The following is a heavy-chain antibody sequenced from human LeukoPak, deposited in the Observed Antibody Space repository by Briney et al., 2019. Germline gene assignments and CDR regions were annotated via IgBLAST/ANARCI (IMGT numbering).Heavy chain of an antibody. V-gene: IGHV4-59*08. CDR2: IYYSGSP. D-gene: IGHD3-10*01. J-gene: IGHJ6*02. CDR1: GATISSYF. Sequence: KPSETLSLTCAVSGATISSYFWGWIRQPPRKGLEWVGYIYYSGSPNYSPSLKSRVTISVDTSKNQFSLKLSSVTAADTATYYCARLMYYSDSGSYGMDVWGQGTTVTVSS. CDR3: ARLMYYSDSGSYGMDV.